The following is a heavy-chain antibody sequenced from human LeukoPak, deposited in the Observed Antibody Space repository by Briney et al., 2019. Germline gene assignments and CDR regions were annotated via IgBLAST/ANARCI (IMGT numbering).Heavy chain of an antibody. D-gene: IGHD1-26*01. CDR2: IKQDGSEK. V-gene: IGHV3-7*01. Sequence: GGSLRLSCAASGFTSSDHYMDWVRQAPGKGLEWVANIKQDGSEKYYVDSVKGRFTISRDNAKNSLYLQMNSLRAEDTAVYYCAGDRLAFYTGSYFGGYDYWGQGTLVTVSS. J-gene: IGHJ4*02. CDR1: GFTSSDHY. CDR3: AGDRLAFYTGSYFGGYDY.